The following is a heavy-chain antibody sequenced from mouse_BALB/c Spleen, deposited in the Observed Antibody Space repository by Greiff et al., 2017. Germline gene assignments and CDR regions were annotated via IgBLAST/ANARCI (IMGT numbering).Heavy chain of an antibody. J-gene: IGHJ4*01. CDR2: IWSDGST. CDR1: GFSLTSYG. V-gene: IGHV2-6-2*01. D-gene: IGHD2-1*01. Sequence: VQRVESGPDLVAPSQSLSITCTVSGFSLTSYGVHWVRQPPGKGLEWLVVIWSDGSTTYNSALKSRLSISKDNSKSQVFLKMNSLQTDDTAMYYCARHYGNYVSAMDYWGQGTSVTVSS. CDR3: ARHYGNYVSAMDY.